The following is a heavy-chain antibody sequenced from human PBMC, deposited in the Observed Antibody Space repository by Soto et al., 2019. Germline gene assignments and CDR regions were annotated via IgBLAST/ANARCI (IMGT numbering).Heavy chain of an antibody. CDR2: INPSGGST. J-gene: IGHJ6*04. D-gene: IGHD5-12*01. CDR1: GYTFTSYY. Sequence: ASVKVSCKASGYTFTSYYMHWVRQAPGQGLEWMGIINPSGGSTSYAQKFQGRVTMTRDTSTSTVYMELNSLRAEDTAVYYCARDLKKIVATSHYYYSGMDVGGKGTTVTVSS. V-gene: IGHV1-46*01. CDR3: ARDLKKIVATSHYYYSGMDV.